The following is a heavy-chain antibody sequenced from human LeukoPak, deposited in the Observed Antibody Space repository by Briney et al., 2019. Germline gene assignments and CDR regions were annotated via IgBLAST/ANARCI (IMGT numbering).Heavy chain of an antibody. CDR1: GYSISSDYY. V-gene: IGHV4-38-2*02. CDR2: IYHSGST. D-gene: IGHD1-26*01. Sequence: SETLSLICTVPGYSISSDYYWGWIRQPPGKGLEWIGSIYHSGSTYYNPSLKSRVTISVDTSKNQFSLKLRSVTAADTAMYYCARGKSRGSHIDYWGQGTLVTVSS. J-gene: IGHJ4*02. CDR3: ARGKSRGSHIDY.